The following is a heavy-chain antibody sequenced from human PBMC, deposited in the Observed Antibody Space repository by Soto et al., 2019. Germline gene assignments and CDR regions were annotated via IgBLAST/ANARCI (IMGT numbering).Heavy chain of an antibody. CDR1: GGTFSSYA. CDR3: ARDGGVVPAARARGAFDI. J-gene: IGHJ3*02. V-gene: IGHV1-69*13. Sequence: GASVKVSCKASGGTFSSYAISWVRQAPGQGLEWMGGIIPIFGTANYAQKFQGRVTITADESTSTAYMELSSLRSEDTAVYYCARDGGVVPAARARGAFDIWGQGTMVTVSS. D-gene: IGHD2-2*01. CDR2: IIPIFGTA.